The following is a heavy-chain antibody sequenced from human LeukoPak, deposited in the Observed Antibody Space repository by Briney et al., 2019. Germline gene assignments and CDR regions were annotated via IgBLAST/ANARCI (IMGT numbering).Heavy chain of an antibody. CDR2: IYHSGST. Sequence: SETLSLTCAVSGYSISSGYYWGWIRQPPGKGLEWIGSIYHSGSTYYNPSLKSRVTTSVDTSKNQFSLKLSSVTAADTAVYYCARPLDDYVWGSYRFDAFDIWGQGTMVTVSS. CDR1: GYSISSGYY. J-gene: IGHJ3*02. V-gene: IGHV4-38-2*01. D-gene: IGHD3-16*02. CDR3: ARPLDDYVWGSYRFDAFDI.